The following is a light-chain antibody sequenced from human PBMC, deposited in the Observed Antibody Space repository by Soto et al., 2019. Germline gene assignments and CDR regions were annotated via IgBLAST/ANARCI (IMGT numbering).Light chain of an antibody. CDR1: SSDVGGYNY. J-gene: IGLJ2*01. CDR2: EVS. V-gene: IGLV2-14*03. Sequence: QSALTQPASVSGSPGQSITISCTGTSSDVGGYNYVSWYQQHPGKAPKLMIYEVSNRPSGISTRFSGSKSGNTASLTISGLQAEDEADYYCSSYTRSNTPVVFGGGTKL. CDR3: SSYTRSNTPVV.